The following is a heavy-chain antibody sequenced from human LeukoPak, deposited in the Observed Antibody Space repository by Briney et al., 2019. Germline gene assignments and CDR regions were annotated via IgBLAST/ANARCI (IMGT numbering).Heavy chain of an antibody. V-gene: IGHV3-30*02. CDR2: IRSDGSST. CDR3: ARDPLPRYYYMDV. J-gene: IGHJ6*03. CDR1: GFTFTDYG. Sequence: GGSLRLSCAASGFTFTDYGMHWVRQAPGKGLEWVAFIRSDGSSTYIDSVTGRFTIFRDNAKNSLYLQMNSLRAEDTALYYCARDPLPRYYYMDVWGKGTTVTVS.